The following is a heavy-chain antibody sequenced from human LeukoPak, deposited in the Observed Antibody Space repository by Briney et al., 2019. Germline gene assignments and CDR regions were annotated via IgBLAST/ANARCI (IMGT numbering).Heavy chain of an antibody. Sequence: VQPGESLTLSCAASGFTFSSYAMRWVRQTPGKGLEGVSYISSSSSTIYYADTVKARFTISRDNAKNSLNLQMNSLRDEDTPLNRSFRAPLYCSSTSCYQSHPVYWGQGTLVTVSS. CDR1: GFTFSSYA. D-gene: IGHD2-2*01. J-gene: IGHJ4*02. V-gene: IGHV3-48*02. CDR2: ISSSSSTI. CDR3: FRAPLYCSSTSCYQSHPVY.